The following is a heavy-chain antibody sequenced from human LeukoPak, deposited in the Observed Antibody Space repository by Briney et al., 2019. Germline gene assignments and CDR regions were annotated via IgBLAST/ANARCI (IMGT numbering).Heavy chain of an antibody. V-gene: IGHV3-64D*09. CDR1: GFTFSTYA. J-gene: IGHJ4*02. Sequence: PGGSLRLSCAVSGFTFSTYAMNWVRQAPGKGLEYVSAISGNGGSTYYADSVKGRFTISRDNSKNTLYLQMSSLRTEDTAIYYCVKAQYDFWSGLDYWGQGTLVTVSS. D-gene: IGHD3-3*01. CDR3: VKAQYDFWSGLDY. CDR2: ISGNGGST.